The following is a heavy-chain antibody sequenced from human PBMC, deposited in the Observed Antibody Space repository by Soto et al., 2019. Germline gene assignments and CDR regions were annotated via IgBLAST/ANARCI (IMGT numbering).Heavy chain of an antibody. J-gene: IGHJ4*02. CDR1: GFTFSSYG. Sequence: ESGGGVVQPGRSLRLSCAASGFTFSSYGMHWVRQAPGKGLEWVAVISYDGSNKYYADSVKGRFTTSRDNSKNTLYLQMNSLRAEDTAVYYCAKDSSGYFDYWGQGTLVTVTS. V-gene: IGHV3-30*18. CDR3: AKDSSGYFDY. CDR2: ISYDGSNK. D-gene: IGHD3-10*01.